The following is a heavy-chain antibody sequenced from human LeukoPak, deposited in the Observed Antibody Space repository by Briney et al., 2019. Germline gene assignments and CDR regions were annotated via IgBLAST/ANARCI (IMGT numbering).Heavy chain of an antibody. CDR1: GGSISSYY. V-gene: IGHV4-59*01. CDR3: ARATNVDYFYYYGMDV. D-gene: IGHD1-14*01. Sequence: SETLSLTCTVSGGSISSYYWSWIRQPPGEGLEWIGYIYDTGITYYSPSLNGRVTISIDTSKNQFSLKLSSVTAADTAMYYCARATNVDYFYYYGMDVWGQGTTVTVSS. J-gene: IGHJ6*02. CDR2: IYDTGIT.